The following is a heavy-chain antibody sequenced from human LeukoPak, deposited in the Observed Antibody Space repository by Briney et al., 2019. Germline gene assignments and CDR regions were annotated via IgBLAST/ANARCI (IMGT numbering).Heavy chain of an antibody. CDR3: ARIMAGLRWLRPTYAFDI. V-gene: IGHV3-21*01. J-gene: IGHJ3*02. CDR1: GFTFSSYS. D-gene: IGHD5-12*01. CDR2: ISSSSSYI. Sequence: SPGGSLRLSCAASGFTFSSYSMNWVRQAPGKGLEWVSSISSSSSYIYYADSVKGRFTISRDNAKNSLYLQMNSLRAEDTAVYYCARIMAGLRWLRPTYAFDIWGQGTMVTVSS.